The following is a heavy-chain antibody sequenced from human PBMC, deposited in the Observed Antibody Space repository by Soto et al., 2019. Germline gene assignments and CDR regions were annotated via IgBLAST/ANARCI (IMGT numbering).Heavy chain of an antibody. V-gene: IGHV1-46*01. CDR1: GYTFTSYY. CDR3: ARVTTGTTFDY. J-gene: IGHJ4*02. D-gene: IGHD1-1*01. Sequence: QVQLVQSGAEVKKPGASVKVSCKASGYTFTSYYMHWVRQAPGQGLEWMGIINPSGGSTSYAQKSQGRVTMTRDTSTSTVYMELSSLRSEDTAVYYCARVTTGTTFDYWGQGTLVTVSS. CDR2: INPSGGST.